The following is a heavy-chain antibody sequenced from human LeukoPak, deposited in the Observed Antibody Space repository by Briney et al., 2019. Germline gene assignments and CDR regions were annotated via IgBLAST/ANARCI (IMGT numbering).Heavy chain of an antibody. D-gene: IGHD6-19*01. J-gene: IGHJ4*02. V-gene: IGHV4-4*08. Sequence: SETLSLTCSVSNGSMSSYYWSWIRQSPGKGLEWIGYVFTTGSTNYNPSLKSRVTISVDTSKNQFSLKLSSVTAADTAVYYCARVKLEYSSGWYVKYWGQGTLVTVSS. CDR3: ARVKLEYSSGWYVKY. CDR2: VFTTGST. CDR1: NGSMSSYY.